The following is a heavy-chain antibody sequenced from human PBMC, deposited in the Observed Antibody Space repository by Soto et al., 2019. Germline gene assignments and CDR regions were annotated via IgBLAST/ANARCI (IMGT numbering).Heavy chain of an antibody. D-gene: IGHD6-19*01. CDR1: GGSISSYY. J-gene: IGHJ4*02. V-gene: IGHV4-59*01. Sequence: SETLSLTCTVSGGSISSYYWSWIRQPPGKGLEWIGYIYYSGSTNYNPSLKSRVTISVDTSKNQFSLKLSSATAADTAVYYCARTSPVAGGFDYWGQGTLVTVSS. CDR2: IYYSGST. CDR3: ARTSPVAGGFDY.